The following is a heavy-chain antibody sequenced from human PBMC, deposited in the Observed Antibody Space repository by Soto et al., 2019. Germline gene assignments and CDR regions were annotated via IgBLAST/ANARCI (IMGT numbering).Heavy chain of an antibody. Sequence: SETLSLTCPVSGGSISSGGYYWSWIRQPPGKGLEWIGSIYYSGSTYYNPSLKSRVTISVDTSKNQFSLKLSSVTAADTAVYYCAGLNYDILTGSSQPPPYYYGMDVWGQGTTVTVSS. V-gene: IGHV4-39*01. CDR3: AGLNYDILTGSSQPPPYYYGMDV. D-gene: IGHD3-9*01. J-gene: IGHJ6*02. CDR2: IYYSGST. CDR1: GGSISSGGYY.